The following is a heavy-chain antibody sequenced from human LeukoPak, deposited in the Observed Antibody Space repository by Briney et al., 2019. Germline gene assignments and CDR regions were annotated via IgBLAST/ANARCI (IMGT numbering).Heavy chain of an antibody. Sequence: RSLRLSRAASRFTPYAYAMHSGPQAPGHRVEWVSGITLNSGSKDYADSVKGRFTISRDKTKNSLYLQMNSLRAEDTAFYYCAKDTGSSSWYYFDYWGQGTLVTVSS. CDR1: RFTPYAYA. D-gene: IGHD6-13*01. CDR3: AKDTGSSSWYYFDY. CDR2: ITLNSGSK. J-gene: IGHJ4*02. V-gene: IGHV3-9*02.